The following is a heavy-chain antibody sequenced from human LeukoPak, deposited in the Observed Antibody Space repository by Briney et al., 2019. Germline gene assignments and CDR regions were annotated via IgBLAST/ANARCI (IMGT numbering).Heavy chain of an antibody. J-gene: IGHJ4*02. Sequence: GGSLRLSCSASGFTFSSYEMNWVRQAPGKGLEWVSYISSSGSTIYYADSVKGRFTISRDYAKNSLYLQMNSLRAEDTAVYYCAREGRVTGTIDYWGQGTLVTVSS. V-gene: IGHV3-48*03. CDR3: AREGRVTGTIDY. D-gene: IGHD1-20*01. CDR1: GFTFSSYE. CDR2: ISSSGSTI.